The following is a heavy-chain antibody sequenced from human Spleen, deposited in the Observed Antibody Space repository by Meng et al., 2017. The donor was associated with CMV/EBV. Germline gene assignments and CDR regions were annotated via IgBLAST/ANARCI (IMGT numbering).Heavy chain of an antibody. D-gene: IGHD6-6*01. V-gene: IGHV3-53*01. CDR2: IYSGGST. Sequence: GESLKISCAASGFIVSSNYMNWVRQPPGKGLEWVSVIYSGGSTFYADSVRGRFTISRDSSKNTLYLQMNNMRAEDTAVYYCALSIAARQLYYYYGMDVWGQGTTVTVSS. J-gene: IGHJ6*02. CDR3: ALSIAARQLYYYYGMDV. CDR1: GFIVSSNY.